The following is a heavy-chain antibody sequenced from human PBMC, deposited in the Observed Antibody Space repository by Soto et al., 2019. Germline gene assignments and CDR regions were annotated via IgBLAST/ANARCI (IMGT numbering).Heavy chain of an antibody. CDR2: IDGGGGGT. CDR3: RLEGVPTASAPGN. V-gene: IGHV3-23*01. Sequence: GGSLRLSCAASGFTFSSYAMSWVRQAPGKGLEWVSAIDGGGGGTYYADFVKGRFTISRDNSKGTLYLQINSLRAEDTAVYYCRLEGVPTASAPGNWGRGTLVTVSS. D-gene: IGHD2-2*01. J-gene: IGHJ4*02. CDR1: GFTFSSYA.